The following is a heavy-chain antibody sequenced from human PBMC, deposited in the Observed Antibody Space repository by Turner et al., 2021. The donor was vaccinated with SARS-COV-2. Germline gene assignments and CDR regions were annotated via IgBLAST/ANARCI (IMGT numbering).Heavy chain of an antibody. J-gene: IGHJ1*01. CDR2: IYYSGST. CDR3: ARDGGDPPRYFQH. Sequence: QLQLQESGPGLAKPSETLSLTCNVAGGSISSSTYYWGWIRQPSGKGLEWIGSIYYSGSTYYNPSLKSRVTISVDTSKNQFSLKLSSVTAADTAVYYCARDGGDPPRYFQHWGQGTLVTVSS. V-gene: IGHV4-39*02. CDR1: GGSISSSTYY. D-gene: IGHD2-21*02.